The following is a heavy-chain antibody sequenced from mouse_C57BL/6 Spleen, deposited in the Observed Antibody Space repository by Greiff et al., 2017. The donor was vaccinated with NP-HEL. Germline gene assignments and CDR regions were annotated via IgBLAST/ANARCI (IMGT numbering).Heavy chain of an antibody. CDR1: GYTFTSYW. D-gene: IGHD2-4*01. CDR2: INPSNGGT. CDR3: ARMELYDYATTAWFAY. V-gene: IGHV1-53*01. Sequence: QVQLKQPGTELVKPGASVKLSCKASGYTFTSYWMHWVKQRPGQGLEWIGNINPSNGGTNYNEKFKSKATLTVDKSSSTAYMQLSSLTSEDSAVYYCARMELYDYATTAWFAYWGQGTLVTVSA. J-gene: IGHJ3*01.